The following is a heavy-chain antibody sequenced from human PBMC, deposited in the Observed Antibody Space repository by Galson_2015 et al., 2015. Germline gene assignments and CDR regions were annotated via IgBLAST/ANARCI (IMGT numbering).Heavy chain of an antibody. J-gene: IGHJ6*03. CDR3: ARGGAEYYDILTGYYYYYYMDV. CDR1: GGTFSSYA. D-gene: IGHD3-9*01. CDR2: IIPIFGTA. V-gene: IGHV1-69*13. Sequence: SVKVSCKASGGTFSSYAISWVRQAPGQGLEWMGGIIPIFGTANYAQKFQGRVTITADESTSTAYTELSSLRSEDTAVYYCARGGAEYYDILTGYYYYYYMDVWGKGTTVTVSS.